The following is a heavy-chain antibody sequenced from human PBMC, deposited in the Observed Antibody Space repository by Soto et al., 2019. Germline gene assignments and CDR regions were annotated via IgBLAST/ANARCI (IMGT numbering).Heavy chain of an antibody. Sequence: SETLSLTCTVSGGSISSSSYYWGWIRQPPGKGLEWIGSIYYSGSTYYNPSLKSRVTISVDTSKNQFSLKLSSVTAADTAVYYCARQGYSYGYFDYWGQGTLVTVSS. CDR3: ARQGYSYGYFDY. CDR1: GGSISSSSYY. J-gene: IGHJ4*02. V-gene: IGHV4-39*01. CDR2: IYYSGST. D-gene: IGHD5-18*01.